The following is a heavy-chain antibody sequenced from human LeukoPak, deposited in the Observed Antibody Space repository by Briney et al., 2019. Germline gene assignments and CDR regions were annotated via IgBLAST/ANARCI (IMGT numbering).Heavy chain of an antibody. CDR2: ISYDGSNK. CDR1: GFTFSSYA. J-gene: IGHJ4*02. V-gene: IGHV3-30*04. Sequence: PGGSLRLSCAASGFTFSSYAMHWVRQAPGKGLEWVAVISYDGSNKYYADSVKGRFTISRDNSKNTLYLQMNILRAEDTAVYYCATPGQAYYFDYWGQGTLVTVSS. CDR3: ATPGQAYYFDY. D-gene: IGHD2-2*01.